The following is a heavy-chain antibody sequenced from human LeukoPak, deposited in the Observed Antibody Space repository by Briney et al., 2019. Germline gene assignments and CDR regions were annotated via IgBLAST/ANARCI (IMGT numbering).Heavy chain of an antibody. CDR2: INHSGST. D-gene: IGHD6-19*01. Sequence: PSETLSLTCAVYGGSFSGYYWSWIRQPPGKGLEWIGEINHSGSTNYNPSLKSRVTISVDTSKNQFSLKLSYVTAADTAVYYFARNLAVASWFDYLGQGTLVTVSS. V-gene: IGHV4-34*01. CDR3: ARNLAVASWFDY. J-gene: IGHJ4*02. CDR1: GGSFSGYY.